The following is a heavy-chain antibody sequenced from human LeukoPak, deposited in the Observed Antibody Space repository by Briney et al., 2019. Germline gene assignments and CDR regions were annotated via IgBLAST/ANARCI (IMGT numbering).Heavy chain of an antibody. Sequence: PGGSLRLSCAAAGFTFVDLFMGWFRRAQGKGLEWVSYITNSGYTMYYADSVRGRFTFSKDNAKHSLYLHMSGLRAEDTAVYYCARSRARIAAAVYYFAYWGQGTPVTVSS. CDR3: ARSRARIAAAVYYFAY. CDR1: GFTFVDLF. CDR2: ITNSGYTM. V-gene: IGHV3-11*01. D-gene: IGHD6-13*01. J-gene: IGHJ4*02.